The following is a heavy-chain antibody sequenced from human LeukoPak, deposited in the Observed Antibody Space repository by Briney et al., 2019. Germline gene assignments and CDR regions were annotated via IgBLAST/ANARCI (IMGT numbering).Heavy chain of an antibody. D-gene: IGHD3-22*01. Sequence: SETLSLTCTVSGGSISSYYWSWIRQPPGKGLEWIGSISYSGITQYNPSVKSRVTLSLDTSKNQFSLKLSSVTAADTAVYYCARLSHYSDSSGYYLGSYYFDYWGQGTLVTVSS. CDR2: ISYSGIT. CDR3: ARLSHYSDSSGYYLGSYYFDY. J-gene: IGHJ4*02. V-gene: IGHV4-59*05. CDR1: GGSISSYY.